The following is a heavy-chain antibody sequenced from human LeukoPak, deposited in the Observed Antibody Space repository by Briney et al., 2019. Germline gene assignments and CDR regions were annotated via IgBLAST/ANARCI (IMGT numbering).Heavy chain of an antibody. Sequence: PSETLSLTCTVSGVSISSGNYYWSWIRQPAGKGLEWIGRIYTSGSTNYNPSLKSRVTISVDTSKNQFSLKLSSVTAADTAVYYCASPRPYSSGWYYFDYWGQGTLVTVSS. J-gene: IGHJ4*02. CDR1: GVSISSGNYY. V-gene: IGHV4-61*02. CDR3: ASPRPYSSGWYYFDY. D-gene: IGHD6-19*01. CDR2: IYTSGST.